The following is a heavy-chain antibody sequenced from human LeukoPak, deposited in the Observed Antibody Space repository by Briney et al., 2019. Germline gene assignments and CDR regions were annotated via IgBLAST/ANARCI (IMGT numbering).Heavy chain of an antibody. D-gene: IGHD5/OR15-5a*01. CDR3: ATVPADRPSLGYGMYL. CDR2: ISGSGSST. V-gene: IGHV3-23*01. Sequence: GRSLTLSCPVSGFTSSSYAMSWVRQAPGKVLEWVSSISGSGSSTYYADSVKGWFTISRDTSKNTLYLQVNSLSTTDTAVYYCATVPADRPSLGYGMYLWGQGTTVTVSS. CDR1: GFTSSSYA. J-gene: IGHJ6*02.